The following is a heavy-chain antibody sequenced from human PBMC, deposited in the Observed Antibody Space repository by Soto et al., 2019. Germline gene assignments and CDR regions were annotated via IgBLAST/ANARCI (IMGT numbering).Heavy chain of an antibody. J-gene: IGHJ6*02. Sequence: SETLSLTGTVSVGSISSYYWSWIRQPAGKGLEWIGRIYTSGSTNYNPSLKSRVTMSVDTSKNQFSLKLSSVTAADTAVYYCARDPLVPAAPGGPSYYYGMDVWGQGTTVTVSS. V-gene: IGHV4-4*07. CDR3: ARDPLVPAAPGGPSYYYGMDV. CDR1: VGSISSYY. CDR2: IYTSGST. D-gene: IGHD2-2*01.